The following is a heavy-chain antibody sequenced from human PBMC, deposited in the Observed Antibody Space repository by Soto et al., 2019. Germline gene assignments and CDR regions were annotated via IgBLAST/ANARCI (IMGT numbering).Heavy chain of an antibody. Sequence: SETLSLTCAVYGGSFSGYYWSWIRQPPGKGLEWIGEINHSGSTNYNPSLKSRVTISVDTSKNQFSLKLSSVTAADTAVYYCARLSSGSGWVSYYFDYWGQGTLVTVSS. J-gene: IGHJ4*02. CDR3: ARLSSGSGWVSYYFDY. CDR2: INHSGST. D-gene: IGHD6-19*01. V-gene: IGHV4-34*01. CDR1: GGSFSGYY.